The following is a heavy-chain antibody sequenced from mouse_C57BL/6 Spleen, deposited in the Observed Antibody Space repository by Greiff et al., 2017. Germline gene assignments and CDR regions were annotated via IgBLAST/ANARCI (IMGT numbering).Heavy chain of an antibody. CDR3: ATYYGSSYEAMDY. V-gene: IGHV1-74*01. D-gene: IGHD1-1*01. Sequence: QVQLKQPGAELVKPGASVKVSCKASGYTFTSYWMHWVKQRPGQGLEWIGRIHPSDSDTNYNQKFKGKATLTVDKSSSTAYMQLSSLTSEDSAVYYCATYYGSSYEAMDYWGQGTSVTVSS. CDR1: GYTFTSYW. J-gene: IGHJ4*01. CDR2: IHPSDSDT.